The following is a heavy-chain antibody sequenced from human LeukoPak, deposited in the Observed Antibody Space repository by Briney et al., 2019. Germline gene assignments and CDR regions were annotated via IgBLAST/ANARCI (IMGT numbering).Heavy chain of an antibody. Sequence: PGGSLRLSCAASGFSFSSYGMHWVRQAPGKGLEWAAFTRHDGSNKNYADSVKGRFTISRDNSKNTLYLQMNSLRAEDTAVYYCAKTPIKEIAARPREFDYWGQGTLVTVSS. J-gene: IGHJ4*02. CDR2: TRHDGSNK. D-gene: IGHD6-6*01. V-gene: IGHV3-30*02. CDR3: AKTPIKEIAARPREFDY. CDR1: GFSFSSYG.